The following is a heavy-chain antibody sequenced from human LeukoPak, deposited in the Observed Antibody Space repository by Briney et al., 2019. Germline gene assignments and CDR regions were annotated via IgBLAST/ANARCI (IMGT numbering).Heavy chain of an antibody. Sequence: SVKVSCKASGGTFSSYAISWVRQAPGQGLGWMGGIIPIFGTANYAQKFQGRVTITAGESTSTAYMELSSLRSEDTAVYYCARAFITGTTWFDPWGQGTLVTVSS. CDR1: GGTFSSYA. CDR3: ARAFITGTTWFDP. V-gene: IGHV1-69*01. CDR2: IIPIFGTA. D-gene: IGHD1-7*01. J-gene: IGHJ5*02.